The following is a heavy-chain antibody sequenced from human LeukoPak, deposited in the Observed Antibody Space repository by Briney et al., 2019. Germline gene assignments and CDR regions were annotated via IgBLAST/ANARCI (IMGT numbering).Heavy chain of an antibody. CDR3: AREVLQGSSQGMDV. V-gene: IGHV4-59*11. CDR1: GGSISSHY. CDR2: IYDSGNT. D-gene: IGHD3-3*01. J-gene: IGHJ6*04. Sequence: SETLSLTCTVSGGSISSHYRSWVRQPPGQGLEWLAYIYDSGNTNYNPSLKSRLSISMDTSKNQFSLNLTSVTAADTAVYYCAREVLQGSSQGMDVWGKGTTVIVSS.